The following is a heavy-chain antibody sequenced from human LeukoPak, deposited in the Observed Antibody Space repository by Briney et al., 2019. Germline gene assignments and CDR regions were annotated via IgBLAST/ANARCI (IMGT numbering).Heavy chain of an antibody. D-gene: IGHD5-18*01. J-gene: IGHJ3*02. V-gene: IGHV7-4-1*02. CDR1: GYTFTSYA. CDR2: INTNTGNP. CDR3: AREPAGVVTYTATVDDAFDI. Sequence: ASVKVSCKASGYTFTSYAMNWVRQAPGQGLEWMGWINTNTGNPTYAQGFTGRFVFSLDTSVSTAYLQISSLKAEDTAVYYCAREPAGVVTYTATVDDAFDIWGQGTMVTVSS.